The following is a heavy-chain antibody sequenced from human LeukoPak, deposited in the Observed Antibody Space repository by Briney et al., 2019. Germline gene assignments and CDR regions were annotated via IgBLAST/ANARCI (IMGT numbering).Heavy chain of an antibody. CDR2: ISYDGSNK. CDR3: ASTKSIIVGATSAFDY. D-gene: IGHD1-26*01. CDR1: GFTFSSYG. V-gene: IGHV3-30*03. Sequence: PGGSLRLSCAASGFTFSSYGMHWVRQAPGKGLEWVAVISYDGSNKYYADSVKGRFTISRDNSKNTLYLQMNSLRTEDTAVYYCASTKSIIVGATSAFDYWGQGTLVTVSS. J-gene: IGHJ4*02.